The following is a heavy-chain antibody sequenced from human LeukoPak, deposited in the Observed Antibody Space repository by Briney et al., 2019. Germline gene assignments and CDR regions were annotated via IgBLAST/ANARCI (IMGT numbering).Heavy chain of an antibody. Sequence: SCKASGYTFTSYAMHWVRQAPGKGLEWVAVISYDGSNKYYADSVKGRFTISRDNSKNTLYLQMNSLRAEDTAVYYCARPGEVSEHFQHWGQGTLVTVSS. CDR1: GYTFTSYA. CDR2: ISYDGSNK. CDR3: ARPGEVSEHFQH. D-gene: IGHD1-14*01. V-gene: IGHV3-30-3*01. J-gene: IGHJ1*01.